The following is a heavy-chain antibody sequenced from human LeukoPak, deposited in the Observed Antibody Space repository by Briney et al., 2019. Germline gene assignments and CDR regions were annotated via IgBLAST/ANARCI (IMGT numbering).Heavy chain of an antibody. V-gene: IGHV1-18*01. Sequence: ASVKVSCKASGYTFISYGISWVRQAPGQGLEWMGWISAYNGNTNYAQKFQGRVTMTRDTSTSTVYMELSSLRSEDTAVYYCARVKSYYYDTSDKDAFDIWGQGTMATVSS. CDR3: ARVKSYYYDTSDKDAFDI. D-gene: IGHD3-22*01. J-gene: IGHJ3*02. CDR1: GYTFISYG. CDR2: ISAYNGNT.